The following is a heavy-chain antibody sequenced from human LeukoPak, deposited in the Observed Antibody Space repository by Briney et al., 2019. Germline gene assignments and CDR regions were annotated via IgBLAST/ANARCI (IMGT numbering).Heavy chain of an antibody. CDR2: IYSGGST. J-gene: IGHJ3*02. V-gene: IGHV3-53*01. CDR3: ARESDYGGNLDI. D-gene: IGHD4-23*01. Sequence: HPGGSLRLSCAASGFTVSSNYMSWVRQAPGKGLEWVSVIYSGGSTYYADSAKGRFTISRDNSKNTLYLQMNSLRAEDTAVYYCARESDYGGNLDIWGQGTMVTVSS. CDR1: GFTVSSNY.